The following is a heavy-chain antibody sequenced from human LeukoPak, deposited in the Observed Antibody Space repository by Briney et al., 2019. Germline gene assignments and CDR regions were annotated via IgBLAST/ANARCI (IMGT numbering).Heavy chain of an antibody. CDR2: IYYSGST. V-gene: IGHV4-61*01. CDR1: GGSISSGSYY. Sequence: PSETLSLTCTVSGGSISSGSYYWSWIRQPPGKGLEWIGYIYYSGSTNYNPSLKSRVTISVDTSKNQFSLKLSSVTAADTAVYYCARATAAGISSYFDYWGQGTLVTVSS. D-gene: IGHD6-13*01. J-gene: IGHJ4*02. CDR3: ARATAAGISSYFDY.